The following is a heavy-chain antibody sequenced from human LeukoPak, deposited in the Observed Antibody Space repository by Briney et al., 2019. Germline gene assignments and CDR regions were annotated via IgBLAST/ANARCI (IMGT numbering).Heavy chain of an antibody. J-gene: IGHJ3*02. CDR1: GFTLSNAW. V-gene: IGHV3-15*01. Sequence: GGSPRLSCAASGFTLSNAWMSWVRQAPGKGLEWVGLIKNKLDGGTTDYVAPVKGRFTISRDDSRNTLYLQMNSLKSEDTAMYYCASYNDRDAFNIWGQGTMVTASS. CDR2: IKNKLDGGTT. D-gene: IGHD1-14*01. CDR3: ASYNDRDAFNI.